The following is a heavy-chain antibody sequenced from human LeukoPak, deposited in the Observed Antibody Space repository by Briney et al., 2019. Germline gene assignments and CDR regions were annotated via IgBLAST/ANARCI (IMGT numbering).Heavy chain of an antibody. J-gene: IGHJ3*02. D-gene: IGHD3-9*01. CDR3: ARVRKLRYFDWLSPRPRDAFDI. CDR2: IYYSGST. Sequence: SETLSLTCTVPGGSISSYYWSWIRQPPGKGLEWIGYIYYSGSTNYNPSLKSRVTISVDTSKNQFSLKLSSVTAADTAVYYCARVRKLRYFDWLSPRPRDAFDIWGQGTMVTVSS. V-gene: IGHV4-59*01. CDR1: GGSISSYY.